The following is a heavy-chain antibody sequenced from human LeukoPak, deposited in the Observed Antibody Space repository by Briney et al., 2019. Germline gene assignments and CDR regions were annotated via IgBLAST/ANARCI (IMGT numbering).Heavy chain of an antibody. D-gene: IGHD1-26*01. CDR2: IYYSGNT. V-gene: IGHV4-61*01. CDR3: ARTWYSGSYYALYDRYYFDY. J-gene: IGHJ4*02. Sequence: SETLSLTCTVSGVSVTSGNYYWSWIRQPPGKGLEWIGYIYYSGNTNYNPSLKSRVTISVDTSKNQVSLKLSSVTAADTAVYYCARTWYSGSYYALYDRYYFDYWGQGTLVTVSS. CDR1: GVSVTSGNYY.